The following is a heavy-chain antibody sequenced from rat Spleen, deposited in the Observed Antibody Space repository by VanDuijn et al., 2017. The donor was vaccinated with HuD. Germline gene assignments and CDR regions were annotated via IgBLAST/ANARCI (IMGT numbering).Heavy chain of an antibody. CDR2: IWGDGST. Sequence: QVQLKESGPGLVEPSQTLSLTCTVSGFSLISHSLHWVRQPPGKGLEWMGGIWGDGSTNYNSALKSRLSISRDTSKSQIYLKMSTLQTEDTAMYFCARMVVITSPFFDNWGQGVMVTVSS. V-gene: IGHV2-1*01. CDR1: GFSLISHS. D-gene: IGHD1-12*02. J-gene: IGHJ2*01. CDR3: ARMVVITSPFFDN.